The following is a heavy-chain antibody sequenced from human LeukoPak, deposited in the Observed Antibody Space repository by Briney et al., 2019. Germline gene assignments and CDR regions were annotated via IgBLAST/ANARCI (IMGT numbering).Heavy chain of an antibody. CDR2: ISAYNGNT. V-gene: IGHV1-18*01. CDR3: ATARDYYGSGSYYFDY. J-gene: IGHJ4*02. Sequence: GASVKVSCKASGYTFTSYGISWVRQAPGQGLEWMGWISAYNGNTNYAQKLQGRVTMTTDTSTSTAYMELRSLRSDDTAVYYCATARDYYGSGSYYFDYWGQGTLVTVSS. CDR1: GYTFTSYG. D-gene: IGHD3-10*01.